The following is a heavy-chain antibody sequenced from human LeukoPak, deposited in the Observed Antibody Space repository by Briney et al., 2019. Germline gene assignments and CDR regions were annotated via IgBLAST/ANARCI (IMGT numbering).Heavy chain of an antibody. J-gene: IGHJ4*02. V-gene: IGHV1-2*02. CDR2: IKCDSGGT. CDR1: GYTFTAYY. CDR3: ARDLSGRYEFDY. D-gene: IGHD1-26*01. Sequence: ASVKVSFKASGYTFTAYYMHWARQAPGQGLEWMGWIKCDSGGTEYSRNYRGRVTMTRDTSISTAYMELSRLRSDDTAVYYCARDLSGRYEFDYWGQGTLVTVSS.